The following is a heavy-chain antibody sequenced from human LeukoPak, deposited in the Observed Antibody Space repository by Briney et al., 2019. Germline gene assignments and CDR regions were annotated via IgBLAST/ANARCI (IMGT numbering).Heavy chain of an antibody. CDR1: RGTFSSYA. CDR3: ARSERGATVTTDY. CDR2: VVPIFRKA. J-gene: IGHJ4*02. Sequence: SVKVSCKASRGTFSSYAISWVRQAPGPGRECLGGVVPIFRKANYAQKFQGRVTITADESTSTAYMELSSLRSEDTAVYYCARSERGATVTTDYWGQGTLVTVPS. D-gene: IGHD4-17*01. V-gene: IGHV1-69*13.